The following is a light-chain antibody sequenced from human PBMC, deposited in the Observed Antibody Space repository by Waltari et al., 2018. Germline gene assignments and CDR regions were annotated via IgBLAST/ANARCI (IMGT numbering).Light chain of an antibody. CDR3: YSTDTSGHERV. Sequence: SYELTQPPSVSVSPGQTARIPCPGDASQKKYGYWYQQKSGQAPVLVIYEDTKRPSGIPERFSGSSSGTVATLTISGAQVEDDADYYCYSTDTSGHERVFGGGTRLTVL. J-gene: IGLJ3*02. CDR1: ASQKKY. CDR2: EDT. V-gene: IGLV3-10*01.